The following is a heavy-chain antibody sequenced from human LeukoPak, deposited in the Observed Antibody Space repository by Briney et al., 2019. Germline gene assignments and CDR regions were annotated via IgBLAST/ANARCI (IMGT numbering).Heavy chain of an antibody. CDR2: INPNSGGT. V-gene: IGHV1-2*02. J-gene: IGHJ5*02. CDR3: ARVLFDPTYYYDSSGYWTSFDP. D-gene: IGHD3-22*01. CDR1: GYTFTIYY. Sequence: ASVKVSCKASGYTFTIYYMHWVRQDPGQGLAWMGWINPNSGGTNYAQKFQGRVTMTRDTSISTAYMELSRLRSDDTAVYYCARVLFDPTYYYDSSGYWTSFDPWGQGTLVTVSS.